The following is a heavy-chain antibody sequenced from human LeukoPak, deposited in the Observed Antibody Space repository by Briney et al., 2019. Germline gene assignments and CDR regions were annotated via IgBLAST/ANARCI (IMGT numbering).Heavy chain of an antibody. CDR2: IWYDGSNA. CDR3: ARADGGYSYGLRHYFDY. D-gene: IGHD5-18*01. CDR1: GFTFSSYG. V-gene: IGHV3-33*01. J-gene: IGHJ4*02. Sequence: GGSLRLSCAATGFTFSSYGMHWVRQAPGKGLEWVAVIWYDGSNAYYADSVKGRFTISRDNSRDTLYLQMNSLRAEDTAAYYCARADGGYSYGLRHYFDYWGQGSLVTVSS.